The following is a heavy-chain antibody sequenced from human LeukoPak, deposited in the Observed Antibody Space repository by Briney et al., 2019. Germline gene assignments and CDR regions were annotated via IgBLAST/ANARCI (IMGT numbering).Heavy chain of an antibody. J-gene: IGHJ4*02. D-gene: IGHD5-24*01. CDR2: IYYSGST. CDR1: GGSISTYY. Sequence: SETLSLTCTVSGGSISTYYWSWIRQPPGKGLEWVGHIYYSGSTNYNPSLKSRVTISVDTSKNQFSLKLTSVTAADTAVYHCARSRDGYNIDSWGQGTLVTVSS. CDR3: ARSRDGYNIDS. V-gene: IGHV4-59*01.